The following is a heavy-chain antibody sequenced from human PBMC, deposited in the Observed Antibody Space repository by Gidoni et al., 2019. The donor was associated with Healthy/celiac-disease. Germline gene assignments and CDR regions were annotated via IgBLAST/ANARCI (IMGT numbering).Heavy chain of an antibody. CDR3: ARTDSSGYYLWP. V-gene: IGHV4-59*01. J-gene: IGHJ5*02. D-gene: IGHD3-22*01. CDR2: IYYSGST. CDR1: GGSISSYY. Sequence: QVQLQESGPGLVKPSETLSLTCTVSGGSISSYYWSWIRQPPGTGLEWIGYIYYSGSTNYNPSLKSRVTISVDTSKNQFSLKLSSVTAADTAVYYCARTDSSGYYLWPWGQGTLVTVSS.